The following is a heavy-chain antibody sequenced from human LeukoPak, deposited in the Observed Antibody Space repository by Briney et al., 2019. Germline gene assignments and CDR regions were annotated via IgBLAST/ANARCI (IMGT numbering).Heavy chain of an antibody. Sequence: ASVKVSCKASGYSFPHYGVQWVRQAPGQTLEWMGWINAGSGDGKYSPKFQGRVTMTRDTSTSTVYMELSSLRSEDTAVYYCARGTRRRVFYMDVWGKGTTVTVSS. D-gene: IGHD6-6*01. CDR1: GYSFPHYG. J-gene: IGHJ6*03. CDR2: INAGSGDG. V-gene: IGHV1-3*01. CDR3: ARGTRRRVFYMDV.